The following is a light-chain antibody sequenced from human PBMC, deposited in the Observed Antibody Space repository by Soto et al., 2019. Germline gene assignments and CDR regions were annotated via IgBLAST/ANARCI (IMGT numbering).Light chain of an antibody. Sequence: QSVLTQPPSVSGATGQRVTISCTGSRSNIGAGYDVHWYQQLPGTAPKLLIYGNSNRPSGVPDRFSGSKSGTSASLAITGLQAEDEADYYCQSYDSSVSKVVVGGGTKLTVL. J-gene: IGLJ2*01. V-gene: IGLV1-40*01. CDR2: GNS. CDR3: QSYDSSVSKVV. CDR1: RSNIGAGYD.